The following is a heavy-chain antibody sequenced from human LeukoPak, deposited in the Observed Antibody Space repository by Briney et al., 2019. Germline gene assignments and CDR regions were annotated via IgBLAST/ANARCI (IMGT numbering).Heavy chain of an antibody. CDR1: GGTFSSYA. CDR2: IIPIFGTA. CDR3: AREVVYDAFDI. J-gene: IGHJ3*02. Sequence: SVKVSCKASGGTFSSYAISWVRPAPGQGLEWMGGIIPIFGTANDAQKFQGRVTITTDKSTSTAYMELSSLRSEDTAVYYCAREVVYDAFDIWGQGTMVTVSS. D-gene: IGHD3-22*01. V-gene: IGHV1-69*05.